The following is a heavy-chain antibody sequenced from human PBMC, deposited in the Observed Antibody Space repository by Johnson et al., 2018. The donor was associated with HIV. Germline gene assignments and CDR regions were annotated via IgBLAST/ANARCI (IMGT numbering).Heavy chain of an antibody. CDR2: ISYDGSNK. J-gene: IGHJ3*02. CDR1: GFIFDDYD. D-gene: IGHD7-27*01. Sequence: QVQLVESGGGVLRRGGSLRLSCEGFGFIFDDYDLSWVRQAPGKGLEWVALISYDGSNKYYADSVKGRFTISRDNSKNTLYLQMNSLRAEDTAVYYCASTLTGDFGAFDIWGQGTMVTVSS. V-gene: IGHV3-30*03. CDR3: ASTLTGDFGAFDI.